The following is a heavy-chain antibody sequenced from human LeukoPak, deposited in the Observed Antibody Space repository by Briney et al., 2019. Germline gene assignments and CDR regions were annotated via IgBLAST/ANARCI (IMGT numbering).Heavy chain of an antibody. D-gene: IGHD3-22*01. CDR2: FDPEDGET. CDR3: ATLYYYDSSGYYPFVY. CDR1: GYTFTSYG. Sequence: ASVKVSCKASGYTFTSYGISWVRQAPGKGLEWMGGFDPEDGETIYAQKFQGRVTMTEDTSTDTACMELSSLRSEDTAVYYCATLYYYDSSGYYPFVYWGQGTLVTVSS. V-gene: IGHV1-24*01. J-gene: IGHJ4*02.